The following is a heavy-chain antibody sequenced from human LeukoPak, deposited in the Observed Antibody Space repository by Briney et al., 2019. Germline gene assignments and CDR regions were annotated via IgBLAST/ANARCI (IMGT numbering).Heavy chain of an antibody. CDR3: AKYQTGTWTSYDSSDI. Sequence: GGSLRLSCAASGFTFSSPGMNWVRQAPGKGLEWVSSIGGGSASKFYADSVKGRFTISRDNAKNSLYLQMNSLRAEDTAVYYCAKYQTGTWTSYDSSDIWGQGTLVTVSS. D-gene: IGHD1-7*01. CDR1: GFTFSSPG. V-gene: IGHV3-21*01. J-gene: IGHJ3*02. CDR2: IGGGSASK.